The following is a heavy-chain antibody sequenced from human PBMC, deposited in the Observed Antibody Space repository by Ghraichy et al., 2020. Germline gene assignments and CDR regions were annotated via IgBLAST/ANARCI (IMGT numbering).Heavy chain of an antibody. CDR3: ARIAAAGPHDYYYMDV. CDR1: GFTFSSYA. CDR2: ISYDGSNK. D-gene: IGHD6-13*01. V-gene: IGHV3-30-3*01. Sequence: GGSLRLSCAASGFTFSSYAMHWVRQAPGKGLEWVAVISYDGSNKYYADSVKGRFTISRDNSKNTVYRQMNSLRAEDTAVYYCARIAAAGPHDYYYMDVWGKGTTVTVSS. J-gene: IGHJ6*03.